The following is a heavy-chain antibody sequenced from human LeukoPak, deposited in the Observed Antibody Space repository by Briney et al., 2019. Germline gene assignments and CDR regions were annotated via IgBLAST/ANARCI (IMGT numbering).Heavy chain of an antibody. J-gene: IGHJ6*03. D-gene: IGHD4/OR15-4a*01. V-gene: IGHV4-34*01. CDR2: INHSGST. Sequence: PSETLSLTCAVYGGSFSGYYWSWIRQPPGKGLEWIGEINHSGSTNYNPSLKSRVTISVDTSKNQFSLKLSSVTAADTAVYYCARVLIDYSEMFYCYYMDVWGKGTTVTVSS. CDR1: GGSFSGYY. CDR3: ARVLIDYSEMFYCYYMDV.